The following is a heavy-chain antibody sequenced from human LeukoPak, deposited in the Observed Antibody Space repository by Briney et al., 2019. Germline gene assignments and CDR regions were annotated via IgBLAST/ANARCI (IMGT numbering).Heavy chain of an antibody. V-gene: IGHV4-4*07. D-gene: IGHD1-26*01. CDR3: AGSYSTTGDFDY. CDR1: GFTFSSYA. CDR2: IYTSGST. J-gene: IGHJ4*02. Sequence: PGGSLRLSCAASGFTFSSYAMSWIRQPAGKGLEWIGRIYTSGSTNYNPSLKSRVTMSVDTSKNQFSLKLSSVTAADTAVYYCAGSYSTTGDFDYWGQGTLVTVSS.